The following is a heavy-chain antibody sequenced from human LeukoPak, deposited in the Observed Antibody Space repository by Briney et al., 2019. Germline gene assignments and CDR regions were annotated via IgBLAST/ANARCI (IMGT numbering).Heavy chain of an antibody. V-gene: IGHV4-34*01. Sequence: SETLSLTCAVYGGSFSGYYWSWIRQPPGKGLEWIGEINHSGSTNYNPSLKSRVTISVDTSKNQFSLKLSSVTAADTAVYYCARDMDIVATIANYWGQGTLVTVSS. CDR3: ARDMDIVATIANY. CDR1: GGSFSGYY. J-gene: IGHJ4*02. D-gene: IGHD5-12*01. CDR2: INHSGST.